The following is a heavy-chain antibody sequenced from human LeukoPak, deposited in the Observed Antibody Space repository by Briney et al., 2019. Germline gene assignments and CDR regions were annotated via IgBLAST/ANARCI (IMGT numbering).Heavy chain of an antibody. V-gene: IGHV1-18*01. D-gene: IGHD6-13*01. CDR1: GYTFTSYG. CDR2: ISAYNGNT. CDR3: ARGVAAAVSTRREDY. Sequence: ASVKVSCKASGYTFTSYGFSWVRQAPGQGMEWMGWISAYNGNTNYAQKLQGRVTMTTDTSTSTAYMELRSLRSDDTAVYYCARGVAAAVSTRREDYWGQGTLVTVSS. J-gene: IGHJ4*02.